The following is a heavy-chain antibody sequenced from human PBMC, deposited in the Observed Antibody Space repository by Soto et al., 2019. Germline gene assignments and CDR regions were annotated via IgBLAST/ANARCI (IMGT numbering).Heavy chain of an antibody. J-gene: IGHJ4*02. CDR3: ATDRRGFGGFDN. D-gene: IGHD3-10*01. V-gene: IGHV3-20*04. CDR1: GFTFDDYG. CDR2: INWNGGST. Sequence: EVQLVESGGGVVRPGGSLRLSCAASGFTFDDYGMGWVRQAPGKGLEWVSGINWNGGSTGYADSVKGRFTISRDNAKNSLYLQMNSLRAEETAFYYCATDRRGFGGFDNWGQGTLVTVSS.